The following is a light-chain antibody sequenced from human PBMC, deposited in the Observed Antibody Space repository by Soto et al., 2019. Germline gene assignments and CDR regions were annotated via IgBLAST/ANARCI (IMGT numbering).Light chain of an antibody. Sequence: QSALTQPASVSGSPGQSITISCTGTSRDVGSYNLVSWYQQHPGKAPKLMIYEVSTRPSGVSNRFSGSKSGNTASLTISGLQAEDEADYYCCSYAGSSTAVFGGGTKLTVL. CDR3: CSYAGSSTAV. CDR2: EVS. V-gene: IGLV2-23*02. J-gene: IGLJ2*01. CDR1: SRDVGSYNL.